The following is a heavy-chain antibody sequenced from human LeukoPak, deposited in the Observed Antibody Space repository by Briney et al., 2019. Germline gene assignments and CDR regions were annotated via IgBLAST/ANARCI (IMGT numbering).Heavy chain of an antibody. Sequence: GGSLRLSCAASGFTFSRYSMNWVRQAPGKGLEWISSISSSSSYIYYADSVKGRFTISRDNSKNTLYLQMDSLRAEDTAVYYCARDGLLGYGMDVWGQGTTVTVSS. CDR1: GFTFSRYS. CDR3: ARDGLLGYGMDV. J-gene: IGHJ6*02. D-gene: IGHD2/OR15-2a*01. V-gene: IGHV3-21*01. CDR2: ISSSSSYI.